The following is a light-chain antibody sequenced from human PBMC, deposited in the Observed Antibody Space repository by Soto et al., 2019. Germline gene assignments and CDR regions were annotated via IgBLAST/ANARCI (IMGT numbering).Light chain of an antibody. CDR3: HQHVISPLWT. CDR1: QSVRSCY. Sequence: EIVLTQSPGTLSLSPGERATLSCRASQSVRSCYLAWYQQKPGQAPRLLIHDASSRATGIPDRFSGSGYGTDFTLTISRLEPEDFAVYYCHQHVISPLWTFGQGTKVEIK. V-gene: IGKV3-20*01. CDR2: DAS. J-gene: IGKJ1*01.